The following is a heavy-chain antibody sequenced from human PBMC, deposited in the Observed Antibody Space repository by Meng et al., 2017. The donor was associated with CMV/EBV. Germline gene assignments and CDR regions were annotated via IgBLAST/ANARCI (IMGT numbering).Heavy chain of an antibody. D-gene: IGHD6-6*01. Sequence: GGSLRLSCAASGFTFSSYSMNWVRQALGKGLEWVSYISSSSSTIYYADSVKGRFTISRDNAKNSLYLQMNSLRAEDTAVYYCARGLAARPWDYWGQGTLVTVSS. V-gene: IGHV3-48*04. CDR2: ISSSSSTI. CDR3: ARGLAARPWDY. J-gene: IGHJ4*02. CDR1: GFTFSSYS.